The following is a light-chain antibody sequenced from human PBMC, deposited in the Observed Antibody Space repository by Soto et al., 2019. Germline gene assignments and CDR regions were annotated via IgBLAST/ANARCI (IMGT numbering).Light chain of an antibody. CDR3: MQALQTPPS. CDR1: QSLLHSNGYNY. V-gene: IGKV2-28*01. J-gene: IGKJ4*01. CDR2: LGS. Sequence: DSVMTQSPLYLPVTPGEPASISCRSSQSLLHSNGYNYLDWYLQKPGQSPQLLIYLGSNRASGVPDRFSGSGSGTDFTLKISRVEAEDVGVYYCMQALQTPPSFGGGTKVEIK.